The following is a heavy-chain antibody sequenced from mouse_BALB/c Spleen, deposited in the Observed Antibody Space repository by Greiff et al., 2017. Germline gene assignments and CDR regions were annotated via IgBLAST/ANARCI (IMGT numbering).Heavy chain of an antibody. CDR3: ARHGEYSYYFDY. CDR2: ISNGGGST. Sequence: EVMLVESGGGLVQPGGSLKLSCAASGFTFSSYTMSWVRQTPEKRLEWVAYISNGGGSTYYPDTVKVRFTISRDNAKNTLYLQMSSLKSEDTAMYYCARHGEYSYYFDYWGQGTTLTVSS. J-gene: IGHJ2*01. D-gene: IGHD2-13*01. V-gene: IGHV5-12-2*01. CDR1: GFTFSSYT.